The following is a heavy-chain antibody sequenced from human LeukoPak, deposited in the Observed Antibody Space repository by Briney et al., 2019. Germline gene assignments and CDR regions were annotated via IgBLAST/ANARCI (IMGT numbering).Heavy chain of an antibody. D-gene: IGHD3-10*02. V-gene: IGHV3-23*01. Sequence: LTGGSLRLSCAASGFTFSSYAMSWVRQAPGKGLEWVSAISGSGGSTYYADSVKGRFTISRDNSKNTLYLQMNSLRAEDTAVYYCVCSGSAEYYFDYWGQGTLVTVSS. CDR1: GFTFSSYA. CDR3: VCSGSAEYYFDY. J-gene: IGHJ4*02. CDR2: ISGSGGST.